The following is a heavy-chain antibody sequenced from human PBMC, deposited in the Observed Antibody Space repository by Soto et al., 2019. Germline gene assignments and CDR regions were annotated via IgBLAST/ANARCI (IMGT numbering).Heavy chain of an antibody. V-gene: IGHV3-33*01. D-gene: IGHD1-1*01. CDR3: VRGDNWNDEASDY. CDR2: IWSDGNNR. CDR1: GFMFSNHG. J-gene: IGHJ4*02. Sequence: QVQLVESGGGVVKHGRSLRLSCAASGFMFSNHGMHWVRQAPGKGLEWVAVIWSDGNNRYYADSVKGRFTISRDNSKNTLYLQMNSLRAEDTAVYYCVRGDNWNDEASDYWGQGTLVTVSS.